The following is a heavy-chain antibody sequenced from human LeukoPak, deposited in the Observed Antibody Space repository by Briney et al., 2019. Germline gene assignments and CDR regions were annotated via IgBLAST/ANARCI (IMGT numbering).Heavy chain of an antibody. D-gene: IGHD5-18*01. CDR2: INPNSGGT. CDR3: ARLYEDTAMVTS. J-gene: IGHJ4*02. Sequence: GASVKVSCKASGYTFTGYYMHWVRQAPGQGLEWMGWINPNSGGTNYAQKFQGRVTMTRDTSISTAYMELSRLRYDDTAVYYCARLYEDTAMVTSWGQGTLVTVSS. V-gene: IGHV1-2*02. CDR1: GYTFTGYY.